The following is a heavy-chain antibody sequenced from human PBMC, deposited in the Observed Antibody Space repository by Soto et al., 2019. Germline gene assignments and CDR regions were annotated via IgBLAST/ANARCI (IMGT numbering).Heavy chain of an antibody. CDR2: ISGSGGST. CDR1: GSTFSSYA. Sequence: GGSLRLSCAASGSTFSSYAMSWVRQAPGKGLEWVSAISGSGGSTYYADSVKGRFTISRDNSKNTLYLQMNSLRAEDTAVYYCARDIVVVPAAIEVNYYYYYMDVWGKGTTVTVSS. CDR3: ARDIVVVPAAIEVNYYYYYMDV. V-gene: IGHV3-23*01. D-gene: IGHD2-2*01. J-gene: IGHJ6*03.